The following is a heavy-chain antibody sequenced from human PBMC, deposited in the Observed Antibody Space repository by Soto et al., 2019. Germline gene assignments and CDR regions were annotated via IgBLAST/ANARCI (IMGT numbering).Heavy chain of an antibody. D-gene: IGHD6-6*01. CDR2: TYYRSKWYN. V-gene: IGHV6-1*01. CDR1: GGSVSSDTAA. CDR3: ARAKEYTSSSGMDV. Sequence: SQTLPLSCAISGGSVSSDTAAWNWIRKSPSRGLEWLGRTYYRSKWYNDYAVSVRSRITLNPDTSKNQFSLQLNSLTPEDTAVYYCARAKEYTSSSGMDVWGQGITVTVSS. J-gene: IGHJ6*02.